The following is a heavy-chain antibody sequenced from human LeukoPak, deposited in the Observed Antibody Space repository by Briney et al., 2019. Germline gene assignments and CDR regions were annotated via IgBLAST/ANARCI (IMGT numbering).Heavy chain of an antibody. Sequence: ASVKVSCKASGYTFTSYDINWVRQATGQGLEWMGCMNPNSGNTGYAQKFQGRVTMTRHTSISTAYMELSSLRSEDTAVYYCARVSHSDAFDIWGQRTMVTVSS. V-gene: IGHV1-8*01. CDR1: GYTFTSYD. J-gene: IGHJ3*02. CDR3: ARVSHSDAFDI. CDR2: MNPNSGNT. D-gene: IGHD5/OR15-5a*01.